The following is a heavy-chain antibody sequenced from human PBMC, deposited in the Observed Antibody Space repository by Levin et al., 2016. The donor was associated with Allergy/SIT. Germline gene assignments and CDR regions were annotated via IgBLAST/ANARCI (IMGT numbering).Heavy chain of an antibody. CDR3: ARGNYGGFDN. J-gene: IGHJ4*02. CDR2: IHGDGSYT. CDR1: GFTFSRYW. Sequence: GESLKISCAASGFTFSRYWMHWVRQAPGKGLVWISRIHGDGSYTTYADSVKGRFTISRDNTKKTVYLQMDSLRAEDTAVYYCARGNYGGFDNWGRGTLVTVSS. V-gene: IGHV3-74*01. D-gene: IGHD3-10*01.